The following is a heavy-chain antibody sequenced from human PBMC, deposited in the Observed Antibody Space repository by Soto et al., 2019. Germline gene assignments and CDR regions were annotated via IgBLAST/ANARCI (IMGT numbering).Heavy chain of an antibody. Sequence: AASVKVSCKASGGTFSSYAISWVRQAPGQGLEWMGGIIPIFGTANYAQKFQGRVTITADESTSTAYMELSSLRSEDTAVYYCARLDPGIAAAGPPFYYGMDVWGQGTTVTVSS. CDR3: ARLDPGIAAAGPPFYYGMDV. D-gene: IGHD6-13*01. J-gene: IGHJ6*02. CDR1: GGTFSSYA. V-gene: IGHV1-69*13. CDR2: IIPIFGTA.